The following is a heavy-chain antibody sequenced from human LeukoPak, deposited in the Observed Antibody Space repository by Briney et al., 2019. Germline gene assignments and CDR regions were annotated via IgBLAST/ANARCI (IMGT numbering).Heavy chain of an antibody. Sequence: PGGSLRLSCAASGFTFSSYGMHWVRQAPGKGLEWVAVIWYDGSNKYYADSVKGRFTISRDNSKNTLYLQMNSLRAEDTAVYYCARDRTYLGYCSGGSCPYYGMDVWGQGTTVTVSS. J-gene: IGHJ6*02. CDR1: GFTFSSYG. CDR2: IWYDGSNK. CDR3: ARDRTYLGYCSGGSCPYYGMDV. V-gene: IGHV3-33*01. D-gene: IGHD2-15*01.